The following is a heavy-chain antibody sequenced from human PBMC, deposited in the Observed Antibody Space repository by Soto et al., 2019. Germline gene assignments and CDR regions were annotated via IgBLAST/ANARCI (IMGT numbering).Heavy chain of an antibody. CDR2: IYYRGSA. Sequence: SETLSLTCIVSGGSISSSSHYWFWIRQSPGKGLDWIGSIYYRGSAYYNPSLKSRVTISVDTSKNQFSLKLRSVTAADTSVYYCARHPGIAAHFDFWGQGTLVTV. D-gene: IGHD6-13*01. V-gene: IGHV4-39*01. J-gene: IGHJ4*02. CDR1: GGSISSSSHY. CDR3: ARHPGIAAHFDF.